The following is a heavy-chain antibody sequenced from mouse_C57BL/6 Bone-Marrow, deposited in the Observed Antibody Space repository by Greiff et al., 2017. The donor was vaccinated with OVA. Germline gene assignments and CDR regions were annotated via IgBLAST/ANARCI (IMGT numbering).Heavy chain of an antibody. CDR1: GYTFTSYG. Sequence: LQQSGAELARPGASVKLSCKASGYTFTSYGISWVKQRTGQGLEWIGEIYPRSGNTYYNEKFKGKATLTADKSSSTAYMELRSLTSEDSAVYFCALTLTHYDYDPFAYWGQGTLVTVSA. J-gene: IGHJ3*01. CDR2: IYPRSGNT. CDR3: ALTLTHYDYDPFAY. V-gene: IGHV1-81*01. D-gene: IGHD2-4*01.